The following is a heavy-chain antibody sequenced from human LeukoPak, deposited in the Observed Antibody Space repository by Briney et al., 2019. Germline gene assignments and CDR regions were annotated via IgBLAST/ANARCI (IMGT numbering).Heavy chain of an antibody. Sequence: ASVKVSCKASGYTFTSYYMHWVRQAPGQGLEWMGIINPSGGSTSYAQKFQGRVTMTRDMSTSTVYMELSSLRSEDTAVYYCARDLYTYGPGGYWGQGTLVTVSS. D-gene: IGHD5-18*01. J-gene: IGHJ4*02. CDR1: GYTFTSYY. CDR3: ARDLYTYGPGGY. CDR2: INPSGGST. V-gene: IGHV1-46*01.